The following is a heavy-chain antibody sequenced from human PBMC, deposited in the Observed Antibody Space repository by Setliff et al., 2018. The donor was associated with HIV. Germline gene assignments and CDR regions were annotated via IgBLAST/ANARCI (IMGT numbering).Heavy chain of an antibody. J-gene: IGHJ4*02. CDR1: GGSFSNYY. Sequence: SETLSLTCTVYGGSFSNYYTNWIRQSPGKGLEWIGELSPSGTTRSNPSLQSRVTISLDASNNQFSLKLTSVTAADTAMYYCASFFVTTVTNQDYWGQGTPVTVSS. D-gene: IGHD4-17*01. CDR3: ASFFVTTVTNQDY. CDR2: LSPSGTT. V-gene: IGHV4-34*01.